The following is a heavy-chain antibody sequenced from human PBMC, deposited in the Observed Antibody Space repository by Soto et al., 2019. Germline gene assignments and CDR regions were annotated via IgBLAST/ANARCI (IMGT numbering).Heavy chain of an antibody. CDR1: GGSISSSSYY. CDR2: IYYSGST. V-gene: IGHV4-39*01. J-gene: IGHJ5*02. Sequence: QLQLQESGPGLVKPSETLSLTCTVSGGSISSSSYYWGWIRQPPGKGLEWIGSIYYSGSTYYNPSLKSHVTISVDTSKNQFSLKLSSVTAAYTAVYYCARHAPRNGYYDYIWGSYRYRLNWVDPWGQGTLVTVSS. D-gene: IGHD3-16*02. CDR3: ARHAPRNGYYDYIWGSYRYRLNWVDP.